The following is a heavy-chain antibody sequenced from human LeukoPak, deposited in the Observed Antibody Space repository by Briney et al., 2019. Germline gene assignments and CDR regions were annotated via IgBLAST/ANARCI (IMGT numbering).Heavy chain of an antibody. Sequence: GGSLRLSCAASGFTFSSYSMNWVRQAPGKGLEWVSYISSSSSTIYYADSVKGRFTISRDNAKNSLYLQMNSLRAEDTAVYYCASLVDTAMVYAPGYWGQGTLVTVSS. CDR2: ISSSSSTI. D-gene: IGHD5-18*01. V-gene: IGHV3-48*04. J-gene: IGHJ4*02. CDR1: GFTFSSYS. CDR3: ASLVDTAMVYAPGY.